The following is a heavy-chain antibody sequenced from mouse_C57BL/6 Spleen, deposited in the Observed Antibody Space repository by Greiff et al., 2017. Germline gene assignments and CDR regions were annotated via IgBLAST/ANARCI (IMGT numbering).Heavy chain of an antibody. Sequence: EVKLMESGAGLVKPGGSLKLSCAASGFTFSSYAMSWVRQTPEKRLEWVAYISSGGDYIYYADTVKGRFTISRDNARNTLYLQMSSLKSEDTAMYYCTRDGYYAWFAYWGQGTLVTVSA. CDR1: GFTFSSYA. V-gene: IGHV5-9-1*02. CDR2: ISSGGDYI. CDR3: TRDGYYAWFAY. J-gene: IGHJ3*01. D-gene: IGHD2-3*01.